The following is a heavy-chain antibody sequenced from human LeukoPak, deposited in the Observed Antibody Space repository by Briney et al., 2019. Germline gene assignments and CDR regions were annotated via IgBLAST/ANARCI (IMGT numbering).Heavy chain of an antibody. Sequence: PSETLSLTCAVYGGSFSGYYWSWIRQPPGKGLEWIGYIYYSGSTNYNPSLKSRVTISVDKSKNQFSLKLSSVTAADTAVYYCARAVRLGWFDPWGQGTLVTVSS. CDR3: ARAVRLGWFDP. D-gene: IGHD5-12*01. CDR2: IYYSGST. CDR1: GGSFSGYY. V-gene: IGHV4-59*12. J-gene: IGHJ5*02.